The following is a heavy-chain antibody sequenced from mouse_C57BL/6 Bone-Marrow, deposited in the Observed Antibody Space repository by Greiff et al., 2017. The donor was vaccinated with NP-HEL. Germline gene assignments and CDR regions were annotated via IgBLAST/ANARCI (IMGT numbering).Heavy chain of an antibody. Sequence: QVQLQQPGAELVRPGSSVKLSCKASGYTFTSYWMHWVKQRPIQGLEWIGNIDPSDSETHYNQKFKDKATLTVDKSSSTAYMQLSSLTSEDSAVYYCARESGNYLWLAYWGQGTLVTVSA. CDR1: GYTFTSYW. CDR3: ARESGNYLWLAY. J-gene: IGHJ3*01. V-gene: IGHV1-52*01. D-gene: IGHD2-1*01. CDR2: IDPSDSET.